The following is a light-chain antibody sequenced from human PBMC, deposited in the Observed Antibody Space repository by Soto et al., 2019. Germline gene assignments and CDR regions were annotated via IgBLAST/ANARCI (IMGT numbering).Light chain of an antibody. CDR3: QRSGSAPPYI. V-gene: IGKV3-20*01. Sequence: EVVLTQSPGTLSLSPGERATLSCRASQSLDSTYLAWYQQKPGQSPRLVIYGASRRATGIPDRFSGSGSGTDFTLTIGRREPEDFAVYYCQRSGSAPPYIFGAGTRLDIK. J-gene: IGKJ2*01. CDR2: GAS. CDR1: QSLDSTY.